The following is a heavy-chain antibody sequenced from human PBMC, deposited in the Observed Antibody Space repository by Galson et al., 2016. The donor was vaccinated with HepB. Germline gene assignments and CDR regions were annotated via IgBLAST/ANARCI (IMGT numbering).Heavy chain of an antibody. J-gene: IGHJ4*02. Sequence: SLRLSCAGSGFTFSRYNMNWVRQAPGKGLEWLAAISISGSTEYYADSVKGRFTISRDNDKNSVYLQMDSLRDEDTAVYYCAREADFYDSTGYFPPFAYWGQGILVTVSS. CDR1: GFTFSRYN. CDR3: AREADFYDSTGYFPPFAY. D-gene: IGHD3-22*01. CDR2: ISISGSTE. V-gene: IGHV3-48*03.